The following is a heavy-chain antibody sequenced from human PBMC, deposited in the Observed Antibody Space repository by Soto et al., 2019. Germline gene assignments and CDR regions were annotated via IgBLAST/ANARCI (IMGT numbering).Heavy chain of an antibody. CDR2: IYYSGHT. J-gene: IGHJ4*01. CDR1: GGSPSNSY. Sequence: QVQLQESGPGLVKSSETLSLTCTVSGGSPSNSYWSWIRQPPGKGLEWIGYIYYSGHTNYNPSLKRRVTMSVDTSKNQFSLNLSPVPDADTAMYCCARFTRYYFDYWGQGTLVTVSS. V-gene: IGHV4-59*12. CDR3: ARFTRYYFDY.